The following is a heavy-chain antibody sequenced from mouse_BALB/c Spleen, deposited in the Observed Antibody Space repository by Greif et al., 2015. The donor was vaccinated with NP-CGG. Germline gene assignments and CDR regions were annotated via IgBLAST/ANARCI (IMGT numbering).Heavy chain of an antibody. J-gene: IGHJ3*01. V-gene: IGHV5-4*02. CDR2: ISDGGSYT. D-gene: IGHD1-1*01. CDR1: GFTFSDYY. Sequence: EVQLVESGGGLVKPGGSLKLSCAASGFTFSDYYMYWVRQTPEKRLEWVATISDGGSYTYYPDSVKGRFTISRDNAKNNLYLQMSSLKSEDTAMYYCARDRGVDGSSYGFAYWGQGTLVTVSA. CDR3: ARDRGVDGSSYGFAY.